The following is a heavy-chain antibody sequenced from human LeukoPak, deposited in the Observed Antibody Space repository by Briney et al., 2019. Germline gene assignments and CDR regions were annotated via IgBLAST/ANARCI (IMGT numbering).Heavy chain of an antibody. CDR1: GGSISSSNW. CDR3: AGNGGNSNFDY. V-gene: IGHV4-4*02. D-gene: IGHD4-23*01. J-gene: IGHJ4*02. CDR2: IYHSGST. Sequence: SGTLSLTCAVSGGSISSSNWWSWVRQPPGKGLEWIGEIYHSGSTNYNPSPKSRVTISVDKFKNQFSLKLSSVTAADTAMYYCAGNGGNSNFDYWGQGTLVTVSS.